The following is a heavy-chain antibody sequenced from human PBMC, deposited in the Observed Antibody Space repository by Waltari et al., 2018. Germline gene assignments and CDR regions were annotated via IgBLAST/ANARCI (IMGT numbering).Heavy chain of an antibody. J-gene: IGHJ5*02. CDR3: VSFPAIFGVVIP. Sequence: EMRLEESGGGLAKPGGSLRLSCAASGFTFSTYSMNWVRQAPGKGLEWISSISGGSSHIYYADSVRCRFTVSRDNANNLLYLHMNSLRAEDTAVYYCVSFPAIFGVVIPWGQGTLVTVSS. V-gene: IGHV3-21*02. D-gene: IGHD3-3*01. CDR2: ISGGSSHI. CDR1: GFTFSTYS.